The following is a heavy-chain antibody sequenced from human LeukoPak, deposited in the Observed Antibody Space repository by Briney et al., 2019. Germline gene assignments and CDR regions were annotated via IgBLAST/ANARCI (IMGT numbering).Heavy chain of an antibody. D-gene: IGHD2-8*02. CDR3: AGHHPRNTVDF. CDR2: ISSSSSNI. J-gene: IGHJ4*02. CDR1: GFTFSSYS. Sequence: GGSLRLSCAASGFTFSSYSMNWVRQAPGKGLEWVSSISSSSSNIYYADSVKGRFTISRDNAKNLLYLQMISLRDEDTAVYYCAGHHPRNTVDFWGQGTLVTVSS. V-gene: IGHV3-21*04.